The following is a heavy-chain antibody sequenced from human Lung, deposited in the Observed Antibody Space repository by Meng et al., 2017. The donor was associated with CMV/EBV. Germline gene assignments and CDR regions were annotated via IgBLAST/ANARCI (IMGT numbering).Heavy chain of an antibody. D-gene: IGHD6-13*01. CDR1: GGSISSYY. J-gene: IGHJ3*02. CDR2: IYYSGST. Sequence: GSLRLXXTVSGGSISSYYWSRIRQPPGKGLEWIGYIYYSGSTNYNPSLKSRVTISVDTSKNQFSLKLSSVTAADTAVYYCAREPAAAGGDAFDIWGQGTMVTVSS. CDR3: AREPAAAGGDAFDI. V-gene: IGHV4-59*01.